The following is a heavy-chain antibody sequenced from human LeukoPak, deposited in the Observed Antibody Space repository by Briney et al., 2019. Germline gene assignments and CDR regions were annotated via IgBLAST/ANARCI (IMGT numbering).Heavy chain of an antibody. CDR1: GFTFSSYA. J-gene: IGHJ4*02. D-gene: IGHD3-10*01. V-gene: IGHV3-23*01. CDR2: ISGSGGST. Sequence: GGSLRLSCAASGFTFSSYAMSWVRQAPGKGLEWVSAISGSGGSTYYADSVKGRFTISRDNSKNTLYLQMNSLRAEDTAVYYCAKSTPKGVWFGELLYYFDYWGQGTLVTVSS. CDR3: AKSTPKGVWFGELLYYFDY.